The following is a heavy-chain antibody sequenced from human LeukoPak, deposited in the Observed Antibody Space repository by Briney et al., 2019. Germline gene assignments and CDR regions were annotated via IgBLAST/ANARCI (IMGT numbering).Heavy chain of an antibody. V-gene: IGHV4-39*07. Sequence: PSETLSLTCTVSGGSISSSSYYWGWIRQPPGKGLEWIGSIYYSASTYYNPSLKSRVTISVDTSKNQFSLKLSSVTAADTAVYYCARVGGSYLANWFDPWGQGTLVTVSS. CDR2: IYYSAST. CDR1: GGSISSSSYY. J-gene: IGHJ5*02. CDR3: ARVGGSYLANWFDP. D-gene: IGHD1-26*01.